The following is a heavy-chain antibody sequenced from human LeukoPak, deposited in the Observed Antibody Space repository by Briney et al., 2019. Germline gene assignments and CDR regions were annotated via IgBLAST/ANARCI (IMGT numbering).Heavy chain of an antibody. D-gene: IGHD3-22*01. CDR1: GYTFTGYY. CDR3: ARDASSGYSYYFDY. CDR2: INPNSGGT. Sequence: ASVKVSCKASGYTFTGYYMHWVRQAPGQGLEWMGWINPNSGGTSSAQKFQGRVTMTRDTSISTAYMELSRLGSDDTAVYYCARDASSGYSYYFDYWGQGTLVTVSS. V-gene: IGHV1-2*02. J-gene: IGHJ4*02.